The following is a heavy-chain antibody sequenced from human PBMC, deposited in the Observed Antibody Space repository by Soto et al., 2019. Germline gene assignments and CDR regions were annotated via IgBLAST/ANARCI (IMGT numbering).Heavy chain of an antibody. V-gene: IGHV3-48*01. D-gene: IGHD5-12*01. CDR3: ARDTEVATIYYYYYYMDV. CDR2: ISSSSSTI. J-gene: IGHJ6*03. CDR1: GFTFSSYS. Sequence: EVQLVESGGGLVQPGGSLRLSCAASGFTFSSYSMNWVRQAPGKGLEWVSYISSSSSTIYYADSVKGRFTISRDNAKNSLYLQMTSLRAEDTAVYYCARDTEVATIYYYYYYMDVWGKGTTVTVSS.